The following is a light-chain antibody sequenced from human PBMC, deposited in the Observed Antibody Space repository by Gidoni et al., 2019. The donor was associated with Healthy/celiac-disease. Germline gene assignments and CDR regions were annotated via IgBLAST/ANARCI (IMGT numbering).Light chain of an antibody. CDR3: QQRSNWPPWT. V-gene: IGKV3-11*01. J-gene: IGKJ1*01. Sequence: VLTQSPATLSLSPGERATLSCRASQSFSSYLAWYQQKPGQAPRLLIDDASNRATGIPARFSGSGSGTDFTLTISSLEPEDFAVYYCQQRSNWPPWTFGQGTKVEIK. CDR2: DAS. CDR1: QSFSSY.